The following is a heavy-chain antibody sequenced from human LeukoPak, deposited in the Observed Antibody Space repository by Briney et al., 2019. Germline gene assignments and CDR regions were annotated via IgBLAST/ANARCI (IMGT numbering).Heavy chain of an antibody. CDR3: AKLVPS. V-gene: IGHV3-23*01. J-gene: IGHJ5*02. CDR2: ISGSGDST. CDR1: GFTFIRST. Sequence: GGSLRVSCAGSGFTFIRSTMSWVRQARGKGLEWVSSISGSGDSTWYADSVKGRFTISRDNAKNTLSLQMNSLRAEDTAVYYCAKLVPSWGQGTLVTVSS. D-gene: IGHD6-13*01.